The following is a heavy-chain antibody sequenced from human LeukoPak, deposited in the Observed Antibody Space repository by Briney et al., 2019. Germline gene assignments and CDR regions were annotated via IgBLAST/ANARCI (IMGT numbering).Heavy chain of an antibody. J-gene: IGHJ4*02. CDR3: ARVPQSQYDYGDYLFDY. D-gene: IGHD4-17*01. V-gene: IGHV3-21*01. CDR2: ISSSSSYI. CDR1: GFTFSSYS. Sequence: PGGSPRLSCAASGFTFSSYSMNWVRQAPGKGLEWVSSISSSSSYIYYADSVKGRFTISRDNAKNSLYLQMNSLRAEDTAVYYCARVPQSQYDYGDYLFDYWGQGTLVTVSS.